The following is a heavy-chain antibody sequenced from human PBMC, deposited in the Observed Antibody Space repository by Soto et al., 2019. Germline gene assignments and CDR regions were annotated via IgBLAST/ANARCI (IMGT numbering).Heavy chain of an antibody. V-gene: IGHV4-59*01. J-gene: IGHJ4*02. CDR3: ERDPGDTAMVGATYFDY. CDR1: GGSISSYY. CDR2: IYYSGGT. Sequence: PSETLSLTCTVSGGSISSYYWSWIRQPPGKGLEWIGYIYYSGGTNYNPSLKSRVTISVDTSKNQFSLKLSSVTAADTAVYYCERDPGDTAMVGATYFDYWGQGTLVTVSS. D-gene: IGHD5-18*01.